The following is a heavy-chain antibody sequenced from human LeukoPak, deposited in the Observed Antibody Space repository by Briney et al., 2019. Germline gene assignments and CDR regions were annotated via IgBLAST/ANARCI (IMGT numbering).Heavy chain of an antibody. CDR3: AKDNYDILTGLFDY. Sequence: GGSLRLSCAASGFTFSSNAMSWVRQAPGKGLEWVSLISGDGGSTYYADSVKGRFTISRDNSKNSLYLQMNSLRTEDTALYYCAKDNYDILTGLFDYWGQGTLVTVSS. D-gene: IGHD3-9*01. J-gene: IGHJ4*02. V-gene: IGHV3-43*02. CDR1: GFTFSSNA. CDR2: ISGDGGST.